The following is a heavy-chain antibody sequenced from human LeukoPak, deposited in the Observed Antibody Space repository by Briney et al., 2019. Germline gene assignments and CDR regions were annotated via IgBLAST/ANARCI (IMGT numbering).Heavy chain of an antibody. CDR1: GFTLSSYA. D-gene: IGHD4-23*01. J-gene: IGHJ1*01. V-gene: IGHV3-23*01. Sequence: PGGSLRLSCAASGFTLSSYAMNWVRQAPGKGLEWVSAISGSGASTYYADSVKGRFTISRDSAKNSLYLQMNSLRAEDTAVYYCASADYGGNSGRCFQHWGQGTLVTVSS. CDR2: ISGSGAST. CDR3: ASADYGGNSGRCFQH.